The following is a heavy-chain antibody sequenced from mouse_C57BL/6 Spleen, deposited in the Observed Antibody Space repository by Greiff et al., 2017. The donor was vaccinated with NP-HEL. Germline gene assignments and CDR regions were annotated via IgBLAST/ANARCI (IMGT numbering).Heavy chain of an antibody. CDR1: GFTFSDYY. D-gene: IGHD6-1*01. J-gene: IGHJ4*01. CDR3: ARDGRFYAMDY. CDR2: INYDGSST. Sequence: DVKLVESEGGLVQPGSSMKLSCTASGFTFSDYYMAWVRQVPEKGLEWVANINYDGSSTYYLDSLKSRFIISRENAKNIIYLQMSSLKSEDTATYYCARDGRFYAMDYWGQRTSVTVSS. V-gene: IGHV5-16*01.